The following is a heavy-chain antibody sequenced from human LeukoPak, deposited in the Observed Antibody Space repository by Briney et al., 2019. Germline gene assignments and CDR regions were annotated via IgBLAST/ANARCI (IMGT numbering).Heavy chain of an antibody. Sequence: SETLSLTCTVSGGSISSGDYYWSWIRQPPGKGLEWIGYIYYSGSTYYNPSLKSRVTISMDTSKNQFSLKLTSVTAADTAMYFCARDPGPAGITAAAHWGQGTLVTVSS. CDR3: ARDPGPAGITAAAH. CDR1: GGSISSGDYY. D-gene: IGHD6-13*01. J-gene: IGHJ4*02. V-gene: IGHV4-30-4*01. CDR2: IYYSGST.